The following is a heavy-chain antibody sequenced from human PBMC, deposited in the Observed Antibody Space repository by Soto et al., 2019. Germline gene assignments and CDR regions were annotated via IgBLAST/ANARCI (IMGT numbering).Heavy chain of an antibody. CDR3: ARRGYYARSALDI. CDR1: GVSSRRSSDC. V-gene: IGHV4-39*01. CDR2: IYYSGST. J-gene: IGHJ3*02. Sequence: GVSSRRSSDCWGWIRQAPGKGLEWIGSIYYSGSTYYNPSLKSRVTISVDTSKNQFSLKLSSVTAADTAVYYCARRGYYARSALDIWGYRTRV. D-gene: IGHD3-22*01.